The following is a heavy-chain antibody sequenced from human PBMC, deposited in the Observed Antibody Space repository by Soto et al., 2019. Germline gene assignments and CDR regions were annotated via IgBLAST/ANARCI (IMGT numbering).Heavy chain of an antibody. V-gene: IGHV4-31*03. Sequence: SETLSLTCSFSGGTIGSGGYYWSWIRQHPGKGLEWIGYIYYSGSTYHNPSLKSRVTISVDTSKNQFSLKLSSVTAADTAVYYCARVMIVSSGYYYMDVWGKGTTVTVSS. CDR2: IYYSGST. D-gene: IGHD6-19*01. CDR1: GGTIGSGGYY. CDR3: ARVMIVSSGYYYMDV. J-gene: IGHJ6*03.